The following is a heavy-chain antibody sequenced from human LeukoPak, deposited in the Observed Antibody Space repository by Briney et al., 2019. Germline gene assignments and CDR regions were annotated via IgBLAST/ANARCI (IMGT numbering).Heavy chain of an antibody. CDR2: FDPEDGET. J-gene: IGHJ4*02. D-gene: IGHD6-6*01. CDR3: ATALFAYSSSSLGYFDY. Sequence: ASVKVSCKVSGYTLTELSMHWVRQAPGKGLEWMGGFDPEDGETIYAQKFQGRVTMTEDTSTDTDYMELSSLRSEDTAVYYCATALFAYSSSSLGYFDYWGQGTLVTVSS. V-gene: IGHV1-24*01. CDR1: GYTLTELS.